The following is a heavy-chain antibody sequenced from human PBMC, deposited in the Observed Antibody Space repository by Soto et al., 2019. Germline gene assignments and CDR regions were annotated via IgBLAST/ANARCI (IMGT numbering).Heavy chain of an antibody. D-gene: IGHD6-19*01. Sequence: GGSLRLSCAASGFSFSSHSFNWVRQAPGQGLEWVAYISSRSSLILYADSVRGRFVISRDNALNSLYLQMNSPRDEDTAIYYCARERGEYDSGWYIDRWGQGTPGTFSA. CDR1: GFSFSSHS. CDR2: ISSRSSLI. CDR3: ARERGEYDSGWYIDR. J-gene: IGHJ5*02. V-gene: IGHV3-21*06.